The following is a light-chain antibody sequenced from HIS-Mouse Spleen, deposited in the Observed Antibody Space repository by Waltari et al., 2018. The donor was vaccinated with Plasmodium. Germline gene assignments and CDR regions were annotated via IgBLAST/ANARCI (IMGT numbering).Light chain of an antibody. CDR1: QGISSY. CDR2: AAS. V-gene: IGKV1-8*01. Sequence: AIRMTQSPSSFSASTGDRVTITCRATQGISSYLALYQQKLGKTPKLLIYAASTLQSGVTSRVSVSGSGTGSHLTFSCLQSEDFATYYCRQYYSYLATFGGGTKVEIK. J-gene: IGKJ4*01. CDR3: RQYYSYLAT.